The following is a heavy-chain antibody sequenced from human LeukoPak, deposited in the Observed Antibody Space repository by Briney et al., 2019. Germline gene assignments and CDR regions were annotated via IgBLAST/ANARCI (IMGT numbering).Heavy chain of an antibody. J-gene: IGHJ4*02. CDR1: GFTFTGYY. V-gene: IGHV1-2*02. CDR2: INPTSGGT. Sequence: SLKLSCKASGFTFTGYYMHWVRQAPGQGLEWLGWINPTSGGTNSAQKLQGRVTMTRDTSSSTTYMHRSRLPSEHTARYSCRRKPYGGSYHFDFWGQGTLVTVSS. D-gene: IGHD1-26*01. CDR3: RRKPYGGSYHFDF.